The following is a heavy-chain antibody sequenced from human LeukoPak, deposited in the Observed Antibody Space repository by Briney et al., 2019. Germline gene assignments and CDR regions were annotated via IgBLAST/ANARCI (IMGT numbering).Heavy chain of an antibody. D-gene: IGHD3-10*01. J-gene: IGHJ3*02. V-gene: IGHV3-30-3*01. CDR1: GYTLTELS. Sequence: SCKVSGYTLTELSMHWVRQAPGKGLEWVAVISYDGSNKYYADSVKGRFTISRDNSKNTLYLQTNSLRAEDTAVYYCAMAVVRGVILDAFDIWGQGTMVTVSS. CDR2: ISYDGSNK. CDR3: AMAVVRGVILDAFDI.